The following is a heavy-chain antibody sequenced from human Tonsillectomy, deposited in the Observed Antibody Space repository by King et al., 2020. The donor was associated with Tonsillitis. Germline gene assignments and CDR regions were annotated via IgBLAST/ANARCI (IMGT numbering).Heavy chain of an antibody. V-gene: IGHV1-8*01. Sequence: QLVQSGAEVKKPGASVKVSCKTSGYTFAKYDINWVRQAAGQGLECMGWAHPDDGYTDYAEKFQGRVSMTWDTPISTAYMELTSLRSEDTAVYYCARIHHGDYWGQGTLVTVSS. J-gene: IGHJ4*02. CDR1: GYTFAKYD. CDR2: AHPDDGYT. CDR3: ARIHHGDY.